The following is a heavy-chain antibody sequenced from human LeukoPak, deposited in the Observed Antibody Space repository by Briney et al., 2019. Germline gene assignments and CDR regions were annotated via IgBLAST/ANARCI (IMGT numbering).Heavy chain of an antibody. CDR2: IIPILGIA. V-gene: IGHV1-69*04. Sequence: GASVKVSCKASGGTFSSYAISWVRQAPGQGLEWVGRIIPILGIANYAQKFQGRVTITADKSTSTAYMELSSLRSEDTAVYYCARDRRLRFGEFHDAFDIWGQGTMVTVSS. J-gene: IGHJ3*02. CDR1: GGTFSSYA. CDR3: ARDRRLRFGEFHDAFDI. D-gene: IGHD3-10*01.